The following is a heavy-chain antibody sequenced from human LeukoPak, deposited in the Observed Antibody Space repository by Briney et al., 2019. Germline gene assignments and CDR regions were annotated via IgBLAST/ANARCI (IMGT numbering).Heavy chain of an antibody. CDR1: GFTFSSYA. Sequence: GGSLRLSCAASGFTFSSYAMSWVRQAPGERLEWVSAISGSGGRTYYADSVKGRFTISRDNSKNTLYLQMNSLRAEDTAVYYCAKFERTIAVALDYWGQGTLVTVSS. D-gene: IGHD6-19*01. CDR3: AKFERTIAVALDY. CDR2: ISGSGGRT. V-gene: IGHV3-23*01. J-gene: IGHJ4*02.